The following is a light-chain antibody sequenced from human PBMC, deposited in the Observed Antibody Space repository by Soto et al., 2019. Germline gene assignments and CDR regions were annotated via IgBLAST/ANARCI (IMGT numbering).Light chain of an antibody. CDR1: SSNIGSNY. CDR3: AAWDGSLSGPV. V-gene: IGLV1-47*01. CDR2: KNN. Sequence: QAVVTQPPSASGTPGQRVTISCSGSSSNIGSNYVYWYQQVPGTAPKLLIYKNNQRPSGVPDRFSGSKSGTSASLAISGLRSEDEADYYCAAWDGSLSGPVFGGGTQLTVL. J-gene: IGLJ3*02.